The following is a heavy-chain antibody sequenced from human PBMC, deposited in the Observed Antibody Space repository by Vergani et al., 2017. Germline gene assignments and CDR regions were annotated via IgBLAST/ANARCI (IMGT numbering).Heavy chain of an antibody. Sequence: QVQLVQSGAEVKKPGSSVKVPCKASGGTFSSYAISWVRQAPGQGLEWMGGIIPIFGTANYAQKFQGRVTITADESTSTAYMELSSLRSEDTAVYYCASTVDIVATHYFDYWGQGTLVTVSS. CDR1: GGTFSSYA. D-gene: IGHD5-12*01. V-gene: IGHV1-69*01. CDR3: ASTVDIVATHYFDY. J-gene: IGHJ4*02. CDR2: IIPIFGTA.